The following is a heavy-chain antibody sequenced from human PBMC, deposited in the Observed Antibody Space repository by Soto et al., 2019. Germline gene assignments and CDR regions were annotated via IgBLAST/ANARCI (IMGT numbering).Heavy chain of an antibody. CDR3: AKGGGPRGYYGMDV. V-gene: IGHV3-23*01. Sequence: GGSLRLSCTASGFTFSSYAMNWVRQAPGKGLEWVSSFSGLGISSYYTDSVKGRFTISRDNSTNMLYLQMNSLRAEDTAVYYCAKGGGPRGYYGMDVWGQGTSVTV. CDR1: GFTFSSYA. CDR2: FSGLGISS. J-gene: IGHJ6*02. D-gene: IGHD2-15*01.